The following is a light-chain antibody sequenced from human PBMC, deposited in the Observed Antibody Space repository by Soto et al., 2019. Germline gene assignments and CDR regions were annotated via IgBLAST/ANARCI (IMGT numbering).Light chain of an antibody. J-gene: IGKJ5*01. CDR2: AAS. V-gene: IGKV1-9*01. CDR3: QQLNSYPRT. Sequence: IQFAQPPSSLSSSVGDRVTSSCRAIQGISNFLAWYQQKPGKAPKLLIYAASTLQSGVPSRFGGSGSGTEFTLTISSLQPEDFATYYCQQLNSYPRTFGQGTRLEIK. CDR1: QGISNF.